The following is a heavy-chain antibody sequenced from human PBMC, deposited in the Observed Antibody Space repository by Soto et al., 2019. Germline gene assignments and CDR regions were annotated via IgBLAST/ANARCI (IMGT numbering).Heavy chain of an antibody. Sequence: ASVKVSCKASGYTFTSYAIHWVRQAPGQRLEWMGWINAGNGNTKYSQKFQGRLTVTRDPSTSTVDMQLSALRSEDTAVYYCARDEYYYDSSGSFYGLDVWGQGTTVTVS. CDR1: GYTFTSYA. CDR2: INAGNGNT. CDR3: ARDEYYYDSSGSFYGLDV. V-gene: IGHV1-3*01. J-gene: IGHJ6*02. D-gene: IGHD3-22*01.